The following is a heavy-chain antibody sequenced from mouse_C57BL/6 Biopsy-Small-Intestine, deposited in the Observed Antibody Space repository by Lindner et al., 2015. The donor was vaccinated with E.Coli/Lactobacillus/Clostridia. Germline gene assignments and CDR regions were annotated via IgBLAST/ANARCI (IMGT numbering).Heavy chain of an antibody. CDR2: ISVYNGKT. J-gene: IGHJ1*01. Sequence: SVKVSCKASGYTFPNYGINWVRQAPGQGLEWMGRISVYNGKTNDAQILQGRLTMTTDTSTSTAYMDLRSLRSDDTAVYYCARDSFLCSGGNCYSRRDAFDIWGQGTMVTVSS. CDR3: ARDSFLCSGGNCYSRRDAFDI. V-gene: IGHV1-20*01. CDR1: GYTFPNYG. D-gene: IGHD1-1*02.